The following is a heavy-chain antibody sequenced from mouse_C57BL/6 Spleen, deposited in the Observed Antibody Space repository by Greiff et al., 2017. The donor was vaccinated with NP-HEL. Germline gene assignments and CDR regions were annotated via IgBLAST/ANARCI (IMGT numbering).Heavy chain of an antibody. V-gene: IGHV1-54*01. D-gene: IGHD1-1*01. Sequence: VQLQQSGAELVRPGTSVKVSCKASGYAFTNYLIEWVKQRPGQGLEWIGVINPGSGGTNYKEKFKGKATLTADKSSSTAYMQLSSLTSEDSAVYFCAREGMTTVVATNYYAMDYWGQGTSVTVSS. CDR3: AREGMTTVVATNYYAMDY. CDR1: GYAFTNYL. CDR2: INPGSGGT. J-gene: IGHJ4*01.